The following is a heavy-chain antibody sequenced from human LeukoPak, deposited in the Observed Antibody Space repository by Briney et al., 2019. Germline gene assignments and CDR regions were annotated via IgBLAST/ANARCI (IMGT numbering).Heavy chain of an antibody. CDR2: IKQAESER. V-gene: IGHV3-7*04. Sequence: PGGSLRLSCAASGFTISNYWMSWVRQAPGKGLEWVANIKQAESERFYVDSVKDRFIISRDNAENSVYLQMNSLRDEDTAVYYCARARLNNYYYYGMDVWGQGTTVTVSS. CDR1: GFTISNYW. D-gene: IGHD1/OR15-1a*01. J-gene: IGHJ6*02. CDR3: ARARLNNYYYYGMDV.